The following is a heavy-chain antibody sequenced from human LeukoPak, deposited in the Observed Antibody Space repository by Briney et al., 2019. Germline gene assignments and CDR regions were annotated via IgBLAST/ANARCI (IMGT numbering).Heavy chain of an antibody. V-gene: IGHV1-18*04. CDR2: ISAYNGNT. CDR1: GDTFTGYY. Sequence: ASVKVSCKASGDTFTGYYMHWVRRAPGQGLEWMGWISAYNGNTNYAQKLQGRVTMTTDTSTSTAYMELRSLRSDDTAVYYCARHFIAARWYYMDVWGKGTTVTVSS. J-gene: IGHJ6*03. CDR3: ARHFIAARWYYMDV. D-gene: IGHD6-6*01.